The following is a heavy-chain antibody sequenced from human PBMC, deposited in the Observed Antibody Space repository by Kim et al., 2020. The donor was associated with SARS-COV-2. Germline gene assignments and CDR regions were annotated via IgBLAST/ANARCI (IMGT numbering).Heavy chain of an antibody. CDR3: TTLVRYFDWLAVKYYYYGMDV. CDR2: IKSKTGGGTT. V-gene: IGHV3-15*01. CDR1: GFTFSNAW. Sequence: GGSLRLSCAASGFTFSNAWMSWVRQAPGKGLEWVGRIKSKTGGGTTDYAARGKGRFTIERDESKNTLHLQMNSMKTEDTAVYYCTTLVRYFDWLAVKYYYYGMDVWGQGTTVTVPS. J-gene: IGHJ6*02. D-gene: IGHD3-9*01.